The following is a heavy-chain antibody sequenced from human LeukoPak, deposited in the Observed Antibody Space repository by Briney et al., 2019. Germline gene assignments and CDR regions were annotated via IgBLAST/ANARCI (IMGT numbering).Heavy chain of an antibody. CDR2: IYTSGNT. V-gene: IGHV4-4*07. D-gene: IGHD1-1*01. Sequence: SETLSLTCTVSGGSISGYYWSWIRQPAGKGLEWIGRIYTSGNTNYHPPLNSRVTMSVDTSKNQFSLKLSSVTAADTAMYFCAREAGNTQYFVYWGEGTMVTVSS. CDR1: GGSISGYY. J-gene: IGHJ4*02. CDR3: AREAGNTQYFVY.